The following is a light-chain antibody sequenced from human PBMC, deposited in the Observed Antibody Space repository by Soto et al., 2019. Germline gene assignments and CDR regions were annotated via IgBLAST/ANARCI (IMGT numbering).Light chain of an antibody. CDR1: QSVASN. V-gene: IGKV3-15*01. Sequence: EIVMTQSPASLSVSPGDGATLSCRASQSVASNVAGYQQKPGQGPRLLIHGASTRAVGVPARFSGSRSGTDFTLTISRLQSEDFAVSYCQQYHNWPPQYTFGQGTKLQIK. CDR3: QQYHNWPPQYT. CDR2: GAS. J-gene: IGKJ2*01.